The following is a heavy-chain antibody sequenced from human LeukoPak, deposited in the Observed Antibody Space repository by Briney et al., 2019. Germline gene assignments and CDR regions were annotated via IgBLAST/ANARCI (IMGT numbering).Heavy chain of an antibody. CDR1: GFTFSSYG. J-gene: IGHJ4*02. D-gene: IGHD3-3*01. V-gene: IGHV3-30*18. CDR2: ISYDGSNK. CDR3: AKDRDDFWSGYFDY. Sequence: QPGGSLRLSCAASGFTFSSYGMHWVRQAPGKGLEWVAVISYDGSNKYYADSVKGRFTISRDNSKNTLYLQMNSLRAEDTAVYYCAKDRDDFWSGYFDYWGQETLVTVSS.